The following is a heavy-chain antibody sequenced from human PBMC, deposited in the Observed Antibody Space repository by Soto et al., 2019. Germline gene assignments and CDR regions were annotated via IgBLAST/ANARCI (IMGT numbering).Heavy chain of an antibody. CDR2: IFPGGST. J-gene: IGHJ4*02. CDR3: ARASVGPPGGGSWIMPFDF. CDR1: GGSISNYY. D-gene: IGHD2-15*01. Sequence: SGNPSLTCSVSGGSISNYYWSWIRQSAEKGLEWIGRIFPGGSTNYNPSLKSRVTMSVDTSKNHFSLRLTSVTAADTAVYYCARASVGPPGGGSWIMPFDFWGQGTRVTVS. V-gene: IGHV4-4*07.